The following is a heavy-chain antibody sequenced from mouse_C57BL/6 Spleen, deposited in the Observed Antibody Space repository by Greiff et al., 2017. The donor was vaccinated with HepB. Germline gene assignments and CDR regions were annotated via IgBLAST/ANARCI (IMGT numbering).Heavy chain of an antibody. CDR2: IYPGDGDT. CDR1: GYAFSSYW. D-gene: IGHD2-4*01. Sequence: VQLQQSGAELVKPGASVKISCKASGYAFSSYWMNWVKQRPGKGLEWIGQIYPGDGDTNYNGKFKGKATLTADNSSSTAYMQLSSLTSEDSAVYFCARWDDYGGDVWGTGTTVTVAS. V-gene: IGHV1-80*01. J-gene: IGHJ1*03. CDR3: ARWDDYGGDV.